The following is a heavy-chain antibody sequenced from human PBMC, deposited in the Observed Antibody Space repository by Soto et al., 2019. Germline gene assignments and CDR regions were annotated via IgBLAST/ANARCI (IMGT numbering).Heavy chain of an antibody. J-gene: IGHJ3*02. CDR2: IWYDGSNK. CDR3: ARGEGSDGYNRANDAFDI. Sequence: QVQLVESGGGVVQPGRSLRLSCAASGFTFSSYGMHWVRQAPGKGLEWVAVIWYDGSNKYYADSVKGRFTISRDNSKNTLYLQMNSLRAEDTAVYYCARGEGSDGYNRANDAFDIWGQGTMVTVSS. CDR1: GFTFSSYG. D-gene: IGHD6-25*01. V-gene: IGHV3-33*01.